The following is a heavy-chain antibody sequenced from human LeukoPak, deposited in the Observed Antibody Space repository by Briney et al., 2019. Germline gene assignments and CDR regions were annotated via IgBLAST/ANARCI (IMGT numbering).Heavy chain of an antibody. J-gene: IGHJ4*02. Sequence: PGGSLRLSCAASGFTFSNYWMSWVRQAPGKGLEWVANIKKDGSEKKYVYSVRGRFTISRDNAKNSLYLQMNSLRDEDRALYDCARDLWDIKVVDGFDYWGQGTLVTVAS. CDR3: ARDLWDIKVVDGFDY. CDR1: GFTFSNYW. D-gene: IGHD3-22*01. CDR2: IKKDGSEK. V-gene: IGHV3-7*03.